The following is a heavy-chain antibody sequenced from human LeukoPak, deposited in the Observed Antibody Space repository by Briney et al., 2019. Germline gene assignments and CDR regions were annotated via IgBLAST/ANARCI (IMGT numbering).Heavy chain of an antibody. CDR3: ARARSRGGYGAFDI. CDR1: GFTFSDYY. J-gene: IGHJ3*02. V-gene: IGHV3-11*01. CDR2: ISSSVTII. Sequence: GGPLRLSCAASGFTFSDYYMTWIRQAPGKGLEWVSYISSSVTIIYYADFVKGRFTISRDNAKNSLHLRMNSLRVEDTAVYYCARARSRGGYGAFDIWGQGTLVTVSS. D-gene: IGHD3-22*01.